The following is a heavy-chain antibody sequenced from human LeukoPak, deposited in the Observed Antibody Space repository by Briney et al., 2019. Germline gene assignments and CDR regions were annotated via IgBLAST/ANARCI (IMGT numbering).Heavy chain of an antibody. CDR3: ARGTVAGRRGDFQH. D-gene: IGHD6-19*01. CDR2: INHSGST. Sequence: PSETLSLTCAVYGGSFSGYYWSWIRQPPGKGLEWIGEINHSGSTNYNPSLKSRVTISVDTSKNQFSLKLSSVTAADTALYYCARGTVAGRRGDFQHWGQGTLVTVSS. J-gene: IGHJ1*01. CDR1: GGSFSGYY. V-gene: IGHV4-34*01.